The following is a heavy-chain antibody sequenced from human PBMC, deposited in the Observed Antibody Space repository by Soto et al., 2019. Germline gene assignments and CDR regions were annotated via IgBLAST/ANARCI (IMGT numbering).Heavy chain of an antibody. CDR1: GFTFSSYW. J-gene: IGHJ4*02. CDR3: ASSPGNWYFDY. V-gene: IGHV3-21*01. CDR2: INSSSTNT. Sequence: GGSLRLSCAASGFTFSSYWRHWVRQAPGKGLEWVSRINSSSTNTYYTDSVKGRFTISRDNAKNSLYLQMNSLRAEDTAVYYCASSPGNWYFDYWGQGTLVTVSS.